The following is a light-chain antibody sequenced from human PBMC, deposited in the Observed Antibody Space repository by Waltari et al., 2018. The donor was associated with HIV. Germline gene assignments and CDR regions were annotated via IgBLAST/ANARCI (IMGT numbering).Light chain of an antibody. CDR3: QQMNSFG. J-gene: IGKJ3*01. V-gene: IGKV1-5*03. Sequence: DIQMTQSPSTLSASVGDTVTLTCRASQNIGHWLAWYQQKPGKAPSLLIYKASSLEIGVPSRFSAAVPGTQFTLTITSLQHDDFGTYYCQQMNSFGFGPGT. CDR1: QNIGHW. CDR2: KAS.